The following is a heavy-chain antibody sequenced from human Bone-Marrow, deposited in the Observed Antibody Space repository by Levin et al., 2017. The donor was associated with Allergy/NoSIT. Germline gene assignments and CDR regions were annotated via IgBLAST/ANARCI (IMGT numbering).Heavy chain of an antibody. V-gene: IGHV3-23*01. CDR1: RFTFSEYA. CDR2: INSHGNKT. CDR3: ARGVPPIF. D-gene: IGHD3-3*01. Sequence: PGGSLRLSCAASRFTFSEYAMSWVRQSPVKGLEWVSAINSHGNKTYYSDSVKGRFTISRDNSRNTVYLQMNSLRVEDAAIYYCARGVPPIFWGQGTLVTVSS. J-gene: IGHJ4*02.